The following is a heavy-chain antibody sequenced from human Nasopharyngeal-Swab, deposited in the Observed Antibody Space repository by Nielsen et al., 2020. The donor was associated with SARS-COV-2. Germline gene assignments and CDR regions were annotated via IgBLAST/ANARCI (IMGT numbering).Heavy chain of an antibody. D-gene: IGHD4-17*01. Sequence: WIRQPPGKGLEWVAVIWYGGSNKYYADSVKGRFTISRDNSKNTLYLQMNSLRAEDTAVYYCARDLATVTTTPGMDVWGQGTTVTVSS. CDR3: ARDLATVTTTPGMDV. V-gene: IGHV3-33*01. CDR2: IWYGGSNK. J-gene: IGHJ6*02.